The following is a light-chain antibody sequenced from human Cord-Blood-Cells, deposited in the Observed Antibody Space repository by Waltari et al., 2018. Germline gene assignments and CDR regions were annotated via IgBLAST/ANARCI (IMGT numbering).Light chain of an antibody. Sequence: DMQMTQSPSSLSASVGARVTITCRASRSISSNLYWYQQKPGKSPKVLIYAASSLQSGVPSRFSGSASGTDVTRNSSRLQPEDFATYYCQQSYSTPRTFGQGTKLESK. CDR1: RSISSN. CDR3: QQSYSTPRT. CDR2: AAS. J-gene: IGKJ2*01. V-gene: IGKV1-39*01.